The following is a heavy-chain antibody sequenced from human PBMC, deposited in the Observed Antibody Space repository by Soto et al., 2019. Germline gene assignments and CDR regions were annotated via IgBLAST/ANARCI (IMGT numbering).Heavy chain of an antibody. CDR2: IYPGDSDT. V-gene: IGHV5-51*01. CDR1: GYSFTSYW. J-gene: IGHJ6*03. CDR3: ARILTGSLYYYYYMDV. D-gene: IGHD3-9*01. Sequence: GESLKISCKGSGYSFTSYWIGWVRQMPGKGLEWMGIIYPGDSDTRYSPSFQGQVTISADKSISTAYLQWSSLKASDTAMYYCARILTGSLYYYYYMDVWGKGTTVTVSS.